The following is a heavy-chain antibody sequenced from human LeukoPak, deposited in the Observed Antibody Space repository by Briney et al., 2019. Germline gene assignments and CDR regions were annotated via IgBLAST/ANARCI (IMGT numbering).Heavy chain of an antibody. CDR1: GGSFSGYY. D-gene: IGHD6-13*01. CDR3: ATPAAGTGDWFDP. J-gene: IGHJ5*02. Sequence: PSETLSLTCAVYGGSFSGYYWSWIRQPPGKGLEWIGEINHSGSTNYNPSLKSRVTISVDTSKNQFSLKLSSVTAADTAVYYCATPAAGTGDWFDPWGQGTLVTVSS. CDR2: INHSGST. V-gene: IGHV4-34*01.